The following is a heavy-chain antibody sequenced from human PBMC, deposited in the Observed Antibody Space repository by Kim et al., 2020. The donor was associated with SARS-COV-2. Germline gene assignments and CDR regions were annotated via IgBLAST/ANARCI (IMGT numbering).Heavy chain of an antibody. D-gene: IGHD2-8*01. J-gene: IGHJ6*02. Sequence: GGSLRLSCTASGFTFSIYSMNWVRQAPGKGLEWVSSISSSSSYIKYADSVKGRFTISRDNAKNSLYLQMNSLGAEDTAVFYCARGDYCPRGVCQSHGMDVWGQGTTVTVPS. CDR2: ISSSSSYI. CDR3: ARGDYCPRGVCQSHGMDV. V-gene: IGHV3-21*01. CDR1: GFTFSIYS.